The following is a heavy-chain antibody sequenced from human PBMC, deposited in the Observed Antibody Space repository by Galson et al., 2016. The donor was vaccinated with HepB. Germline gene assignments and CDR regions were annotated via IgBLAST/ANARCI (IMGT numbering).Heavy chain of an antibody. Sequence: SETLSLTCTVSGGSVNSGHYYWSWIRQSPGKGLEYIGYIYYSGKTKYNSSLKSRVSISVDTSKNQFSLRLNSVTTADTAVYYCGRSVKTYCGNDCPHYFESWGQGTLVIVSS. CDR3: GRSVKTYCGNDCPHYFES. CDR1: GGSVNSGHYY. CDR2: IYYSGKT. D-gene: IGHD2-21*02. V-gene: IGHV4-61*01. J-gene: IGHJ4*02.